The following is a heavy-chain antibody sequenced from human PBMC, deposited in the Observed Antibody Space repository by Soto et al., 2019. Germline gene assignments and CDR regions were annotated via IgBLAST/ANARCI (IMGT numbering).Heavy chain of an antibody. CDR2: INTYNGNT. J-gene: IGHJ4*02. CDR3: ARAVAVAADFDY. D-gene: IGHD6-19*01. V-gene: IGHV1-18*01. Sequence: ASVKVSCKASGYTFTNYGISWVRQAPGQGLEWMGWINTYNGNTNHAQKLQGRVTMTTDTSASTAYMELSSLRSEDTAVYYCARAVAVAADFDYWGQGTLVTVSS. CDR1: GYTFTNYG.